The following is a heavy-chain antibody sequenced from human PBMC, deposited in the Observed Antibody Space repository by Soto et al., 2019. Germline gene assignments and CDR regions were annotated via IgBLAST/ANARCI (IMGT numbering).Heavy chain of an antibody. CDR3: AGTDTPSQLVLSRTFDY. V-gene: IGHV2-5*01. J-gene: IGHJ4*01. CDR2: IYWHDDT. CDR1: GFSLNTRGGG. D-gene: IGHD6-6*01. Sequence: GSGATLVNPTQTVRLTCTFSGFSLNTRGGGGGWIRQPPGNALALLPLIYWHDDTPYSPSLNSSLTITTDTSKNQVVLTMTNMDPVDTATYYCAGTDTPSQLVLSRTFDYWGHGTLVTVSS.